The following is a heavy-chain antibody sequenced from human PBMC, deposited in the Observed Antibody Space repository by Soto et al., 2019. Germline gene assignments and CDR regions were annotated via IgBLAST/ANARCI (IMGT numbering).Heavy chain of an antibody. CDR2: IYSGGSR. Sequence: GGSLRLSCAASGFIVTNHYMSWVRQAPGKGLEWVSVIYSGGSRYYADSVKGRFTISRDDTKNTLSLQMNSLRIEDTAVYYCVRRHPDHLLSVLQWPYGDYWGQGTLVTVSS. V-gene: IGHV3-53*05. CDR3: VRRHPDHLLSVLQWPYGDY. D-gene: IGHD3-3*02. CDR1: GFIVTNHY. J-gene: IGHJ4*02.